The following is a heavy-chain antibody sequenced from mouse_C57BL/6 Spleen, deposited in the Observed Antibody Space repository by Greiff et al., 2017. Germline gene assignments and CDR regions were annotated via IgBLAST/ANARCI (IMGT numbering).Heavy chain of an antibody. Sequence: EVQLVESGGGLVKPGGSLKLSCAASGFTFSSYAMSWVRQTPEKRLEWVATISDGGSYTYYPDNVKGRFTISRDNAKNNLYLQMSHLKSEDTAMYYCARALDYDFDYWGQGTTLTVSS. V-gene: IGHV5-4*01. D-gene: IGHD2-4*01. CDR3: ARALDYDFDY. CDR2: ISDGGSYT. CDR1: GFTFSSYA. J-gene: IGHJ2*01.